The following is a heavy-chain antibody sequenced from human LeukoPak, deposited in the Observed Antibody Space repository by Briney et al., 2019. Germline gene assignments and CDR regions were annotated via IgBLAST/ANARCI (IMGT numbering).Heavy chain of an antibody. Sequence: PSDPLSLTCTVWVGFISSYYWIWLRHPPGKARECIGYFYYNGSTNYNPSLKSRVTISVDTSKNQFSLKLSSVTAADTAVYYCARDIGREYSYGSDYWGQGTLVTVSS. CDR3: ARDIGREYSYGSDY. CDR1: VGFISSYY. J-gene: IGHJ4*02. D-gene: IGHD5-18*01. CDR2: FYYNGST. V-gene: IGHV4-59*01.